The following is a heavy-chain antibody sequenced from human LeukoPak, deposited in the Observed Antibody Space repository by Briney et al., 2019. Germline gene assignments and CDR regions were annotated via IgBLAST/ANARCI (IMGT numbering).Heavy chain of an antibody. CDR1: GFTFDDYA. D-gene: IGHD3-22*01. J-gene: IGHJ4*02. Sequence: ALRLSCAASGFTFDDYAMHWVRQAPGKGLEWVSGISWNSGSIGYADSVKGRLTISRDNAKNSLYLQMNSLRAEDTALYYCAKDRSDYYDSSESFDYWGQGTLVTVSS. CDR2: ISWNSGSI. CDR3: AKDRSDYYDSSESFDY. V-gene: IGHV3-9*01.